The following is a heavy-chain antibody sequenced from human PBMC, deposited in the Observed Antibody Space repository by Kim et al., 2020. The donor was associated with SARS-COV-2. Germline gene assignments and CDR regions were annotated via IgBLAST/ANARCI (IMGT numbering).Heavy chain of an antibody. CDR1: GFTFGDYA. V-gene: IGHV3-49*03. CDR2: IRSKAYGGTT. D-gene: IGHD5-12*01. Sequence: GGSLRLSCTASGFTFGDYAMSWFRQAPGKGLEWVGFIRSKAYGGTTEYAASVKGRFTISRDDSKSIAYLQMNSLKTEDTAVYYCTRDHYSGYDRDYYYYGMDVWGQGTTVTVSS. CDR3: TRDHYSGYDRDYYYYGMDV. J-gene: IGHJ6*02.